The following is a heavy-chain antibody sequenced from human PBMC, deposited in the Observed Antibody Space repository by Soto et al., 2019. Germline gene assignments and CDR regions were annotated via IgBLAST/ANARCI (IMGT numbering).Heavy chain of an antibody. Sequence: ASVKVSCKASGYTFTSYAMHWVRQAPGRRLEWMGWINAGNGNTKYSQKFQGRVTITRDTSASTAYMELSSLRSEDTAVYYCARASNKRGYSYGPDYWGQGTLVTVSS. CDR3: ARASNKRGYSYGPDY. J-gene: IGHJ4*02. D-gene: IGHD5-18*01. V-gene: IGHV1-3*01. CDR1: GYTFTSYA. CDR2: INAGNGNT.